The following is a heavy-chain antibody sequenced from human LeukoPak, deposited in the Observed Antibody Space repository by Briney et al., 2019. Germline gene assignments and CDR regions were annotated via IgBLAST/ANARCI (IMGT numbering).Heavy chain of an antibody. Sequence: GGSLRLSCAASGFTFSSYSMHWVRQAPGKGLEWVAVISSDGSNQYYADSVKGRFTISRDNAKNTLYLQMNSLRVEDTAVYYCVCLGLGGLSLDWGQGTLVTVSS. D-gene: IGHD3-16*01. V-gene: IGHV3-30*04. CDR2: ISSDGSNQ. J-gene: IGHJ4*02. CDR3: VCLGLGGLSLD. CDR1: GFTFSSYS.